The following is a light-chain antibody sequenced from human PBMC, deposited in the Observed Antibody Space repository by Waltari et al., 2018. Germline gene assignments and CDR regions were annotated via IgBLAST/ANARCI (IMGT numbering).Light chain of an antibody. CDR3: SSYTSSSTWV. CDR1: SSDVGGYNY. Sequence: QSALTQPASVSGSPGQSITISCTGTSSDVGGYNYVSWYQQHPGNAPTLMIYDVSKRPSGVSNRFSGSKSGNTASLTISGLQAEDEADYYCSSYTSSSTWVFGGGTKLTVL. V-gene: IGLV2-14*01. CDR2: DVS. J-gene: IGLJ3*02.